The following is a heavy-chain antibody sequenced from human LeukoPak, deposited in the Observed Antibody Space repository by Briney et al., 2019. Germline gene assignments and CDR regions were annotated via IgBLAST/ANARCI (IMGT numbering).Heavy chain of an antibody. CDR1: GGSFSGYY. Sequence: SGTLSLTCAVYGGSFSGYYWSWIRQPPGKGLEWIGEINHSGSTNYNPSLKSRVTISVDTSKNQFSLKLSSVTAADTAVYYCASGYYLFDYWGQGTLVTVSS. V-gene: IGHV4-34*01. CDR3: ASGYYLFDY. D-gene: IGHD3-22*01. CDR2: INHSGST. J-gene: IGHJ4*02.